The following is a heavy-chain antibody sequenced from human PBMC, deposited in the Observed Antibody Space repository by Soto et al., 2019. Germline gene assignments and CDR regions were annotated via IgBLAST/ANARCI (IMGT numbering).Heavy chain of an antibody. CDR1: GVPFSCYY. V-gene: IGHV4-34*01. J-gene: IGHJ4*01. CDR2: INHSGNT. D-gene: IGHD1-26*01. CDR3: ANLIVFHSSYYHDY. Sequence: SETLPLTCAVYGVPFSCYYWSWIRQSPGKGLEWIGEINHSGNTNYNPSLKSRVTMLVDTSKNQFSLSLSSVTAADTAVYYCANLIVFHSSYYHDYWGHGTLVTVSS.